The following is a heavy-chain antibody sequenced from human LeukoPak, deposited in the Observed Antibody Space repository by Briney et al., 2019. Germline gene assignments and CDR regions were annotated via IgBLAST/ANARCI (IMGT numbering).Heavy chain of an antibody. CDR2: ISYDGSNK. J-gene: IGHJ4*02. CDR3: ARDGEDYGSGPRGDY. CDR1: GFPFSSYA. Sequence: PGRSLRLSCAASGFPFSSYAMHWVRQAPGKGLEWVAVISYDGSNKYYADSVKGRFTISRDNSKNTLYLQMNSLRAEDTAVYYCARDGEDYGSGPRGDYWGQGTLVTVSS. V-gene: IGHV3-30-3*01. D-gene: IGHD4-17*01.